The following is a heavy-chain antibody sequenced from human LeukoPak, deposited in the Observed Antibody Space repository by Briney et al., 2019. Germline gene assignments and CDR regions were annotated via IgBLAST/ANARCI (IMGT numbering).Heavy chain of an antibody. CDR3: ARGRFRSGWYNWFDP. CDR2: ISYDGSNK. Sequence: GGSLRLSCAASGFTFSSYAMHWVRQAPGKGLEWVAVISYDGSNKYYADSVKGRFTISRDNSKNTLYLQMNSLRAEDTAVYYCARGRFRSGWYNWFDPWGQGALVTVSS. J-gene: IGHJ5*02. V-gene: IGHV3-30-3*01. CDR1: GFTFSSYA. D-gene: IGHD6-19*01.